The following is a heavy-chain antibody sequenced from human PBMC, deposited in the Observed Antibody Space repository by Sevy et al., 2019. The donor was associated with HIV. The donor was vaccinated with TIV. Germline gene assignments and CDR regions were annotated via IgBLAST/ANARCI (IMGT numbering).Heavy chain of an antibody. D-gene: IGHD3-10*01. V-gene: IGHV3-21*01. J-gene: IGHJ4*02. Sequence: GGYLRLSCAASGFTFSNYFINCVRQAPGKGLEWVSSISSGSSYIFYADSVKGRFTISRDNAKNSLYLHMNSLRDEDTAVYYCARGDDYSSLYYFDYWGPGTTVAVSS. CDR2: ISSGSSYI. CDR3: ARGDDYSSLYYFDY. CDR1: GFTFSNYF.